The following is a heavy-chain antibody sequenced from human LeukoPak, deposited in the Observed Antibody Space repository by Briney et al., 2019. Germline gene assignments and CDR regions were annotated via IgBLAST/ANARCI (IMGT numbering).Heavy chain of an antibody. CDR3: ARDSSKSHLNAFDI. D-gene: IGHD2-2*01. CDR2: ISSSSSTI. J-gene: IGHJ3*02. CDR1: GFTFSSYS. V-gene: IGHV3-48*01. Sequence: PGGSLRLSCAASGFTFSSYSMNWVRQAPGKGLEWVSYISSSSSTIYYADSVKGRFTISRDNSKNTLYLQMNSLRAEDTALYYCARDSSKSHLNAFDIWGQGTMVTVSS.